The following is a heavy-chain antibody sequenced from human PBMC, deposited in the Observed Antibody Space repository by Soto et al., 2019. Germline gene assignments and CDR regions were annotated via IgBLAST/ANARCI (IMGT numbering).Heavy chain of an antibody. J-gene: IGHJ6*02. CDR2: INPSGGTA. CDR3: ARDRLPPPPARFSMILVVTSYGMDV. D-gene: IGHD3-22*01. Sequence: ASVKVSCKASGYTFTTYYIHWVRQAPGQGLEWMGVINPSGGTASYAQRFQDRVTMTRDTSTSTVYMELSSLRSEDTAVYYCARDRLPPPPARFSMILVVTSYGMDVWGQGTTVTVSS. V-gene: IGHV1-46*01. CDR1: GYTFTTYY.